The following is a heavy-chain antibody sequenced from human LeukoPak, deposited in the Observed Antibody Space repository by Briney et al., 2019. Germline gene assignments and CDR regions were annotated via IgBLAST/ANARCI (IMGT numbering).Heavy chain of an antibody. CDR2: ISYDGSNK. D-gene: IGHD3-10*01. CDR3: ARDHYYGSGSYTAFDF. CDR1: GFSFSNYA. V-gene: IGHV3-30*04. J-gene: IGHJ4*02. Sequence: GGSLRLSCAASGFSFSNYATHWVRQAPGKGLEWVAVISYDGSNKYYADSVKGRFTISRDNSKNTLYLQVNSLRGEDTAVYYCARDHYYGSGSYTAFDFWGQGTLVTVSS.